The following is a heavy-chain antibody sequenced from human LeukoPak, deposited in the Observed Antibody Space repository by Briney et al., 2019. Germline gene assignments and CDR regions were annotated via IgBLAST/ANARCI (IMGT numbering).Heavy chain of an antibody. CDR2: ISGSGGST. J-gene: IGHJ4*02. D-gene: IGHD3-10*01. CDR1: GFTFSSYA. Sequence: GGSLRLSCAASGFTFSSYAMSWVRQAPGKGLEWVSAISGSGGSTYYADSVKGRFTISRDNSKNTMYMEMNSLRAEDTAVYYCAKDARPFGSGSYFPFDYWGQGTLVTVSS. V-gene: IGHV3-23*01. CDR3: AKDARPFGSGSYFPFDY.